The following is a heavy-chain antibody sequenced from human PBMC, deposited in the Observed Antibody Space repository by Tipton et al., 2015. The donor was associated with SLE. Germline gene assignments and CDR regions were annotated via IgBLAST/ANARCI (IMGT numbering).Heavy chain of an antibody. Sequence: TLSLTCVVSGYSISSGYYWGWIRQPPGKGLEWIGSIYHSGSTYYNPSLKSRVTISVDTSKNQFSLKLSSVTAADTAVYYCARGGKWFDPWGQGTLVTVSS. CDR3: ARGGKWFDP. J-gene: IGHJ5*02. CDR1: GYSISSGYY. CDR2: IYHSGST. V-gene: IGHV4-38-2*01.